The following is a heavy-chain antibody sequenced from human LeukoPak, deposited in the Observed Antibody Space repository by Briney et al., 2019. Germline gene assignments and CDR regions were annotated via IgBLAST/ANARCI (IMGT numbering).Heavy chain of an antibody. V-gene: IGHV3-53*04. CDR3: ARIPTDYYDSSGYRYFDY. CDR2: IYSGGST. CDR1: GFTVSSNY. Sequence: GGSLRLSCAASGFTVSSNYMSWVRQAPGKGLEWVSVIYSGGSTYYADSVKGRFTISRHNSKNTLYLQMNSLRAEDTVVYYCARIPTDYYDSSGYRYFDYWGQGTLVTVSS. J-gene: IGHJ4*02. D-gene: IGHD3-22*01.